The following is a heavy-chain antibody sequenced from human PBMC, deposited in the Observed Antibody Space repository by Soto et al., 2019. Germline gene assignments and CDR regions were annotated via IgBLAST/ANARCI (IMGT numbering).Heavy chain of an antibody. CDR2: ISSTNSTK. CDR1: GFTFSGYN. J-gene: IGHJ5*02. CDR3: ARDLGYGVSPSCYLFDP. Sequence: EGSLRLSCAASGFTFSGYNMNWVRQAPGKGLEWVSYISSTNSTKYYADSVKGRFTISRDNPKNSLYLQMNSLRDEDTAVYYCARDLGYGVSPSCYLFDPWGQGNMFTVSS. V-gene: IGHV3-48*02. D-gene: IGHD2-2*03.